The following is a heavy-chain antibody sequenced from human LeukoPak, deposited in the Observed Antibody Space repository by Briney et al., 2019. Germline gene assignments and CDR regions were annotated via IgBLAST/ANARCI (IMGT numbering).Heavy chain of an antibody. J-gene: IGHJ4*02. CDR1: GGSISSYY. V-gene: IGHV4-59*08. CDR3: ARSIIGTRSKFDY. D-gene: IGHD1/OR15-1a*01. CDR2: VYYSGST. Sequence: AETLSLTCTVSGGSISSYYWSWIRQPPGKGLEWIGYVYYSGSTNYNPSLKSRVTISVDTSKNHFSLKLSSVTAADTAVYSCARSIIGTRSKFDYWGQGTLVTVSS.